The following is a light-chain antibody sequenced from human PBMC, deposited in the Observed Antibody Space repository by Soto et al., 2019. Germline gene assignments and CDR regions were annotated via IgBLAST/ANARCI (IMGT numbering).Light chain of an antibody. Sequence: QSVLTQPPSASGTPGQRVTISCSGRNSNIGTYNVNWYQHLPGMAPKLLMYSNNQRPSGVPDRLSGSKSGTSASLAISGLQSEDEADYYCAAWDDSLNGVVFGGGTKVTVL. J-gene: IGLJ2*01. CDR1: NSNIGTYN. V-gene: IGLV1-44*01. CDR2: SNN. CDR3: AAWDDSLNGVV.